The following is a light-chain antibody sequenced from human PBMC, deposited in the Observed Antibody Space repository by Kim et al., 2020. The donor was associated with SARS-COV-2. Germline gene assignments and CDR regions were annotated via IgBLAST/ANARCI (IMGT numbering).Light chain of an antibody. Sequence: GEKVITSCTRTSGTIGSNYVQWYQQRPGNAPIIVIHEDTERPSGVPDRFSGSIDVTSNSAFLPISGLRPEDEADYYCQSYDSTIRVFGGGTKLTVL. CDR3: QSYDSTIRV. CDR1: SGTIGSNY. J-gene: IGLJ3*02. CDR2: EDT. V-gene: IGLV6-57*03.